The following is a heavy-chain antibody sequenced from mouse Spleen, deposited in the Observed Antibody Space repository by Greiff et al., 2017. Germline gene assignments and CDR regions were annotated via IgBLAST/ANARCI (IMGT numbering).Heavy chain of an antibody. CDR1: GYTFTDYY. CDR3: ARRGLRGVSFDY. J-gene: IGHJ2*01. CDR2: IYPGSGNT. V-gene: IGHV1-76*01. Sequence: VQLQQSGAELVRPGASVKLSCKASGYTFTDYYINWVKQRPGQGLEWIARIYPGSGNTYYNEKFKGKATLTAEKSSSTAYMQLSSLTSEDSAVYFCARRGLRGVSFDYWGQGTTLTVSS. D-gene: IGHD2-4*01.